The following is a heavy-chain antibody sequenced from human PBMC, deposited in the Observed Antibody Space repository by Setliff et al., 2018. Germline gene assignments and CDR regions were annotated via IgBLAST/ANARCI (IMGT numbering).Heavy chain of an antibody. CDR3: ARSPANGGHDAFDI. D-gene: IGHD6-25*01. V-gene: IGHV3-21*01. J-gene: IGHJ3*02. Sequence: GGSLRLSCEASGFAFASYNMIWVRQAPGKGLEWVSSLSSANNYIVYADSVKGRFTISRDNAKSSLYLQMNSLSAEDTAIYYCARSPANGGHDAFDIWGQGTMVTVSS. CDR1: GFAFASYN. CDR2: LSSANNYI.